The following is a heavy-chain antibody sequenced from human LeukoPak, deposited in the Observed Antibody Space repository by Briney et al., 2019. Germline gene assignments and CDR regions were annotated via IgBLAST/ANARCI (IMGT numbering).Heavy chain of an antibody. V-gene: IGHV4-59*01. CDR2: IYYSGST. Sequence: SETLSLTCTVSVGSISSYYWSWIRQPPGKGLEWIGYIYYSGSTNYNPSLKSRVTISVDTSKNQFSLKLSSVTAADTAVYYCARDFIDYYYGMDVWGQGTTVTVSS. J-gene: IGHJ6*02. CDR3: ARDFIDYYYGMDV. CDR1: VGSISSYY.